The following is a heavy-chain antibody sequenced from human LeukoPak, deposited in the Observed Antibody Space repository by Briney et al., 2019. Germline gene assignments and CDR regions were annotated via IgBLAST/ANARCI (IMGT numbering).Heavy chain of an antibody. CDR2: IGSRGTV. D-gene: IGHD3-10*01. CDR1: GFIFSNYN. J-gene: IGHJ3*02. Sequence: PGGSLRLSCVGSGFIFSNYNMNWVRQAPGKGLEWISYIGSRGTVSYADSVEGRFAISRDNAKNSLYLQMNSLRAEDTALYYCAKDDMVRGVYDAFDIWGQGTMVTVSS. CDR3: AKDDMVRGVYDAFDI. V-gene: IGHV3-48*01.